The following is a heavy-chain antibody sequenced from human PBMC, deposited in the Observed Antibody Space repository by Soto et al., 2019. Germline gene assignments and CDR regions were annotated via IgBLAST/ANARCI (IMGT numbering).Heavy chain of an antibody. D-gene: IGHD1-1*01. Sequence: SETLSLTCTVSGGSISSGGYYWSWIRQHPGKGLEWIGYIYYSGSTYYNPSLKSRVTISVDTSKNQFSLKLSSVTAADTAVYYCARWYRLESAGFDYWGQGTLVTVSS. CDR3: ARWYRLESAGFDY. CDR1: GGSISSGGYY. J-gene: IGHJ4*02. CDR2: IYYSGST. V-gene: IGHV4-31*03.